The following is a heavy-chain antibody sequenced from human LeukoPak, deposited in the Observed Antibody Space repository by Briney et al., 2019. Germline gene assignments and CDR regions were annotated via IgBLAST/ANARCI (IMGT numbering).Heavy chain of an antibody. D-gene: IGHD6-6*01. V-gene: IGHV3-23*01. CDR2: VSGSGDTT. J-gene: IGHJ4*02. CDR1: GFTFSNYA. CDR3: SKGNIAASATSLHFDY. Sequence: GGSLRLSCAASGFTFSNYAMSWVRQAPGEGMEWVSGVSGSGDTTYYADSVKGRFTISRDNSKNTLYLQMSSLRAEDTALYYCSKGNIAASATSLHFDYWGQGTLVTVSS.